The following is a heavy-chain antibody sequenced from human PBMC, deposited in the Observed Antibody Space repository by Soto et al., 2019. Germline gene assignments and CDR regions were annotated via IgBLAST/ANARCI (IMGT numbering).Heavy chain of an antibody. CDR3: ARVYYGSGKGPPFDY. V-gene: IGHV5-10-1*01. D-gene: IGHD3-10*01. J-gene: IGHJ4*02. Sequence: PGESLKISCKGSGYSFTSYWISWVRQVPGKGLEWMGRIDPSDSYTNYSPSFQGHVTISADKSISTAYLQWSNLKASDTAMYYCARVYYGSGKGPPFDYWGQGTLVTVSS. CDR1: GYSFTSYW. CDR2: IDPSDSYT.